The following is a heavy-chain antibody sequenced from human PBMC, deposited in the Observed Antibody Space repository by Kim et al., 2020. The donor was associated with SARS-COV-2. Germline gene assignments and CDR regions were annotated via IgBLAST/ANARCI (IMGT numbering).Heavy chain of an antibody. CDR2: IYYSGST. CDR3: ASVTREMVVIDWPDAFDI. Sequence: SETLSLTCTVSGGSISSYYWSWIRQPPGKGLEWIGYIYYSGSTNYNPSLKSRVTISVDTSKNQFSLKLSSVTAADTAVYYCASVTREMVVIDWPDAFDIWGQGTMVTVSS. D-gene: IGHD2-21*01. J-gene: IGHJ3*02. CDR1: GGSISSYY. V-gene: IGHV4-59*13.